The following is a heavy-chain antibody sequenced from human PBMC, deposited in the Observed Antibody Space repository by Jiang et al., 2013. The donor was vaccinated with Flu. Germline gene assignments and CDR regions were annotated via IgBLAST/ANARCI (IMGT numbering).Heavy chain of an antibody. CDR3: ARDNRPHHDWFDP. D-gene: IGHD2/OR15-2a*01. J-gene: IGHJ5*02. V-gene: IGHV3-30*07. Sequence: FTISRDNSKNTLYLQMNSLRAEDTAVYYCARDNRPHHDWFDPWGQGTLVTVSS.